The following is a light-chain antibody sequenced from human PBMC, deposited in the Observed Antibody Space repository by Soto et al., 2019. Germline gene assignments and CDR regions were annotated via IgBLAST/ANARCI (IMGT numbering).Light chain of an antibody. Sequence: DVVMTQSPLSLPVTLGQPASISCRSSQSLVHSDGNTYLNWFQQRPGQSTRSLIYQVSKRDSGVPDRFTGSGSGTDFTLKITRVEAEDVGVYYCMQGTHWPPYTFGQGTKLEIK. CDR1: QSLVHSDGNTY. J-gene: IGKJ2*01. V-gene: IGKV2-30*02. CDR3: MQGTHWPPYT. CDR2: QVS.